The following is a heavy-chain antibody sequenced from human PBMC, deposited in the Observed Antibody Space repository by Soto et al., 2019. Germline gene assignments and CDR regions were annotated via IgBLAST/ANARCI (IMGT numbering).Heavy chain of an antibody. CDR3: ARLRLKLELRPEAFDI. D-gene: IGHD1-7*01. CDR2: ISAYNGNT. J-gene: IGHJ3*02. Sequence: ASVKVSCKASGYTFTSYGISWVRQTPGQGLEWMGWISAYNGNTNYAQKLQGRVTMITDTSTSTAYMELRSLRSDDTAVYYCARLRLKLELRPEAFDIWGQGTMVTVSS. CDR1: GYTFTSYG. V-gene: IGHV1-18*01.